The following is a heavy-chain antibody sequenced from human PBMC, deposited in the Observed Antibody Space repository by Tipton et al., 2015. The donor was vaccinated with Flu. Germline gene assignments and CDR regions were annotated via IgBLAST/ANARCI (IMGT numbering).Heavy chain of an antibody. D-gene: IGHD5-18*01. CDR3: ARGGTDMAKFGF. J-gene: IGHJ4*02. Sequence: TLSLTCTVSSGSIRSTNYFCAWIRQPPGKRLELIGSIYPSGTTYYNPSLKSRVTISVDTSKSQFSRMLRTVTGADTAVYFCARGGTDMAKFGFWGQGALVTVPS. CDR2: IYPSGTT. V-gene: IGHV4-39*07. CDR1: SGSIRSTNYF.